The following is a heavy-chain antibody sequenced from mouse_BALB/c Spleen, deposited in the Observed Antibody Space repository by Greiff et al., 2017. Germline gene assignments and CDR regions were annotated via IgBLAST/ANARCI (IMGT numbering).Heavy chain of an antibody. Sequence: EVQLQESGPGLVKPSQSLSLTCSVTGYSITSGYYWNWIRQFPGNKLEWMGYISYDGSNNYNPSLKNRISITRDTSTNQFFLKLNSVTTEDTATHYCAYYDYDGDYWGQGTTLTVSS. CDR3: AYYDYDGDY. V-gene: IGHV3-6*02. CDR1: GYSITSGYY. CDR2: ISYDGSN. J-gene: IGHJ2*01. D-gene: IGHD2-4*01.